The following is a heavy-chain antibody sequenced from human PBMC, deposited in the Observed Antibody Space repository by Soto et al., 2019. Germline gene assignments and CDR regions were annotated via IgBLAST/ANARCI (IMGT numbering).Heavy chain of an antibody. J-gene: IGHJ4*02. V-gene: IGHV1-18*01. Sequence: QVNLVQSGAEVRKPGASVKVSCKGSGYTFTSYGIAWVRQAPGQGLEWMGWISAHNDNTNYAQKVQGRGTVNRDTSTSTAYMELRNLRSDDTAVYYCARGRYGDYWGQGALVTVSS. CDR1: GYTFTSYG. CDR3: ARGRYGDY. D-gene: IGHD1-1*01. CDR2: ISAHNDNT.